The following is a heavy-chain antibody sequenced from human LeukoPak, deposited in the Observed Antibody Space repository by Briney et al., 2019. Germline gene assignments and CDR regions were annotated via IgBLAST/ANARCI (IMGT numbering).Heavy chain of an antibody. D-gene: IGHD6-13*01. Sequence: GGSLRLSCAASGFTFSNYGMHWVRQAPGKGLEWVAVIWYDGSNKYYADSVKGRFTISRDNSKNTLYLQMNSLRAEDTAVYYCAREAAAEDYYYGMDVWGQGTTVTVSS. CDR2: IWYDGSNK. J-gene: IGHJ6*02. CDR3: AREAAAEDYYYGMDV. V-gene: IGHV3-33*01. CDR1: GFTFSNYG.